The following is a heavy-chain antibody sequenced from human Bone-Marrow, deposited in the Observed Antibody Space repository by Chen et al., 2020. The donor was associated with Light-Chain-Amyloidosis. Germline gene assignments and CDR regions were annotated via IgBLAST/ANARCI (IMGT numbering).Heavy chain of an antibody. D-gene: IGHD5-18*01. CDR1: GFTFSNYW. Sequence: EVQLVESGGGLVQPGGSLRLSCAASGFTFSNYWMSWVRQAPGKGLEWGAHIKKDGSDKYYVHSVKGRFTISRDNAKISLYLQMNSLRAEDTAVYYCATYNYYSFADWGQGTLVTVSS. CDR3: ATYNYYSFAD. V-gene: IGHV3-7*03. CDR2: IKKDGSDK. J-gene: IGHJ4*02.